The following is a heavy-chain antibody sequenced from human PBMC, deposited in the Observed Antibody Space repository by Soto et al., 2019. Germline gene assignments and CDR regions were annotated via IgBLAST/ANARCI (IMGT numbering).Heavy chain of an antibody. CDR3: AGSTSLQWYYMDF. D-gene: IGHD6-19*01. CDR2: TYYRSRSYN. V-gene: IGHV6-1*01. CDR1: GDSVSSNSAA. J-gene: IGHJ6*03. Sequence: QVQLQQSGPGLVKPSQTLSLTCAISGDSVSSNSAAWNWIRQPPSGGLEWLGRTYYRSRSYNDYAVSVRSRITITPDTSKNQFALHLNTLTPEDTAVYYCAGSTSLQWYYMDFCCKGTTCTVSS.